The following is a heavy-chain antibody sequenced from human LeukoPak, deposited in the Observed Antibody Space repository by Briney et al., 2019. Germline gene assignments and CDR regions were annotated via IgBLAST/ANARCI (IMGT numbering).Heavy chain of an antibody. CDR2: VNPSGGST. V-gene: IGHV1-46*01. CDR3: ARGGYYETQVAFDV. D-gene: IGHD3-22*01. J-gene: IGHJ3*01. CDR1: GYTFTSYY. Sequence: ASVKVSCKASGYTFTSYYMHWVRQAPGQGLEWMGIVNPSGGSTSYAENFQGRVTVTRGTSTSTVYMELSSLRSEDTALYYCARGGYYETQVAFDVWGQGTMVTVSS.